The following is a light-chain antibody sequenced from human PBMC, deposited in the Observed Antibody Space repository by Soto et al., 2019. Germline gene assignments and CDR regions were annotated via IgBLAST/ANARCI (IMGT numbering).Light chain of an antibody. CDR1: QSVGST. CDR2: SAS. J-gene: IGKJ4*01. Sequence: EIVMTQSPATLSVSPGERATLSCRASQSVGSTLAWYQQKPGQAPRLLIYSASTRATGVPARFSGSGSGTEFTLTITSLQSEDFGLYYCHHYNNLPLTFGGGTKVEIK. V-gene: IGKV3-15*01. CDR3: HHYNNLPLT.